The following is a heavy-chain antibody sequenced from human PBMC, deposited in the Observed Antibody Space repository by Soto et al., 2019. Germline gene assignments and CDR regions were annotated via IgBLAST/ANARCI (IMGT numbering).Heavy chain of an antibody. V-gene: IGHV1-18*04. D-gene: IGHD6-6*01. J-gene: IGHJ4*02. Sequence: QVQMMQSGAEVKKPGASVKVSCKASGYTFTNYGITWVRQAPGQGLEWMGWISAYNGRTNYAQKVQDRVTMTTDTFTSTAYMELRSLRSDDTAVYYCARGTFEPNGSSDYWGQGTLVTVSS. CDR3: ARGTFEPNGSSDY. CDR1: GYTFTNYG. CDR2: ISAYNGRT.